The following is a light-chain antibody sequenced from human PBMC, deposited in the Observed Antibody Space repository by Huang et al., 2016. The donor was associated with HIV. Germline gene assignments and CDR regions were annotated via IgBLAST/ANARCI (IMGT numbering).Light chain of an antibody. J-gene: IGKJ5*01. CDR1: QDISNY. V-gene: IGKV1-33*01. CDR3: QQYDNLPIT. Sequence: DIQMTQSPSSLSASVGERVTITCQASQDISNYLNWYQQKPGKAPKLLIYDASNLETGVPSRCSGSGSGTDFTFTISSLQPEDIATYYCQQYDNLPITFGQGTRLEIK. CDR2: DAS.